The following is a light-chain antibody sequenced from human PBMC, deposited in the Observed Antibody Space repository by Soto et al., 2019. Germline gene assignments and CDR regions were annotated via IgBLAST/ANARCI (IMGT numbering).Light chain of an antibody. CDR3: SSYSRTIPRV. Sequence: QSALTQPASVSGSPGQSITISCTGTSSDVGDYNYVSWYQQYPGKAPKLMIYEVSNRPSGVSNRFSGSKSGNTASLTISGLQAEDEADYYCSSYSRTIPRVFGGGTKLTVL. V-gene: IGLV2-14*01. J-gene: IGLJ3*02. CDR2: EVS. CDR1: SSDVGDYNY.